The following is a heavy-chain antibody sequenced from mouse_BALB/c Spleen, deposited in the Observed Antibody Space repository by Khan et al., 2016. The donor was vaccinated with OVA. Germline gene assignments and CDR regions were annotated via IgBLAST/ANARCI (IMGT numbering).Heavy chain of an antibody. Sequence: VELVESGPGLVAPSQSLSITCTVSGFSLTKYGVSWVRQPPGKGLEWLGVIWGDGSTNYHSTLISRLSISKDNSKSPVFLKLNSLQTDDTATYYCAKYMIMTRYYAMDYWGQGTSVTVSS. CDR1: GFSLTKYG. J-gene: IGHJ4*01. V-gene: IGHV2-3*01. CDR3: AKYMIMTRYYAMDY. CDR2: IWGDGST. D-gene: IGHD2-4*01.